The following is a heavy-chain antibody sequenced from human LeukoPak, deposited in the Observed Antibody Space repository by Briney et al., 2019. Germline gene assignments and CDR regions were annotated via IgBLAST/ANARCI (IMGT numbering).Heavy chain of an antibody. CDR3: ARAGLLWFGELSGWFDP. Sequence: ASVKVSCKASGYTFTSYYMHWVRQAPGQGLEWMGIINPSGGSTSYAQKFQGRVTMTRDMSTSTVYMELSSLRSEDTAVYYCARAGLLWFGELSGWFDPWGQGTLVTVSS. D-gene: IGHD3-10*01. V-gene: IGHV1-46*01. CDR1: GYTFTSYY. CDR2: INPSGGST. J-gene: IGHJ5*02.